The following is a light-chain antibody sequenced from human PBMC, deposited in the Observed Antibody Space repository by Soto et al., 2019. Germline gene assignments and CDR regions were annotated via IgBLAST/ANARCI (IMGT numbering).Light chain of an antibody. CDR1: QSLVHSDGNTY. V-gene: IGKV2-30*02. CDR2: HVS. CDR3: QQYGSSPLT. Sequence: DVVMTQSPLSLPVTLGQAATVSCRSTQSLVHSDGNTYLNWFQQRPGQSPRRLLHHVSKRDSGVPDRFSGSGSGTDFTLKISRVEPEDVAVYYCQQYGSSPLTFGGGTKVEIK. J-gene: IGKJ4*01.